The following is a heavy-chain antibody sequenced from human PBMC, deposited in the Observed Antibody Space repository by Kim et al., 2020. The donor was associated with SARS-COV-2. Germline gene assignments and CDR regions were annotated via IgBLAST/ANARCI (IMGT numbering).Heavy chain of an antibody. CDR1: GGSFSGYY. D-gene: IGHD1-26*01. V-gene: IGHV4-34*01. J-gene: IGHJ6*03. CDR2: INHSGST. CDR3: ARGLNLAPKKNVGRGWGYYMDV. Sequence: SETLSLTCAVYGGSFSGYYWSWIRQPPGKGLEWIGEINHSGSTNYNPSLKSRVTISVDTSKNQFSLKLSSVTAADTAVYYCARGLNLAPKKNVGRGWGYYMDVWGKGTTVTVSS.